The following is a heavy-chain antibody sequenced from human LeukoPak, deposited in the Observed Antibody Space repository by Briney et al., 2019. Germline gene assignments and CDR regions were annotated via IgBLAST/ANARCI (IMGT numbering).Heavy chain of an antibody. CDR2: IWYDGSNK. D-gene: IGHD2-15*01. J-gene: IGHJ4*02. Sequence: GGSLRLSCAASGFTFSSYGMHWVRQAPGKGLEWVAVIWYDGSNKYYADSVKGRFTISRDNSKNTLYLQMNSLRAEDTAVYYCARARGGSRFDYWGQGTLVTVSS. CDR3: ARARGGSRFDY. V-gene: IGHV3-33*01. CDR1: GFTFSSYG.